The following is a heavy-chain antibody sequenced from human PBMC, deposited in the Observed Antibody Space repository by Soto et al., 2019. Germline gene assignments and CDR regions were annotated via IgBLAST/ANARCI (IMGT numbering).Heavy chain of an antibody. CDR1: GGTFSSYS. J-gene: IGHJ4*02. V-gene: IGHV1-69*01. D-gene: IGHD1-26*01. CDR3: ARDGGRHSGGIDY. CDR2: IIPIFGTA. Sequence: QVQLVQSGAEGQKPGSSVKVSCKASGGTFSSYSINWVRQAPGQGLEWMGEIIPIFGTANYAQKFQGRVTITADESTSTAYMERSSLRSEDTAVYYCARDGGRHSGGIDYWGQGTLVTVSS.